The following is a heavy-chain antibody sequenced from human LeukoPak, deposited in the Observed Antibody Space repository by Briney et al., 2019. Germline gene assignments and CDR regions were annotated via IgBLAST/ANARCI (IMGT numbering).Heavy chain of an antibody. Sequence: ASVKVSCKASGYTFTSYGISWVRQAPGQGLEWMGWISAYNGNTNYAQKLQGRVTMTTDTSTSTAYMELRSLRSVDTAVYYCVREIVGATLYFDYWGQGTLVAVSS. D-gene: IGHD1-26*01. J-gene: IGHJ4*02. V-gene: IGHV1-18*01. CDR1: GYTFTSYG. CDR3: VREIVGATLYFDY. CDR2: ISAYNGNT.